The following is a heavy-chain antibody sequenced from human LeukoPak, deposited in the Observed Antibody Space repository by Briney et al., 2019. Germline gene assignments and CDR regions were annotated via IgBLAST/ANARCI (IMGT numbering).Heavy chain of an antibody. D-gene: IGHD3-3*01. V-gene: IGHV1-18*01. CDR2: ISAYNGNT. J-gene: IGHJ6*03. CDR1: GGTFSSYA. Sequence: ASVKVSCKASGGTFSSYAISWVRQAPGQGLEWMGWISAYNGNTNYAQKLQGRVTMTTDTSTSTAYMELRSLRSDDTAVYYCARDRPITIFGVVTAHYYYMDVWGKGTTVTVSS. CDR3: ARDRPITIFGVVTAHYYYMDV.